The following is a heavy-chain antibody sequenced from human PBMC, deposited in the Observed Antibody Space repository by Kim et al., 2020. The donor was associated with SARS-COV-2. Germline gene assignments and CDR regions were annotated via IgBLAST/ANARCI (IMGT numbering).Heavy chain of an antibody. CDR1: GFTFDDYT. D-gene: IGHD2-15*01. J-gene: IGHJ4*02. CDR3: AKGYCSGGSCLKD. V-gene: IGHV3-43*01. CDR2: ISWDGGST. Sequence: GGSLRLSCAASGFTFDDYTMHWVRQAPGKGLEWVSLISWDGGSTYYADSVKGRFTISRDNSKNSLYLQMNSLRTEDTALYYCAKGYCSGGSCLKDWGQGTLVTVSS.